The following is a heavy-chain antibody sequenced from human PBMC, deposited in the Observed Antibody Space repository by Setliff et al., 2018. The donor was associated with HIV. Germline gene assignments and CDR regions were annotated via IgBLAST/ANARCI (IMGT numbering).Heavy chain of an antibody. Sequence: PSETLSLTCSVSGGPITTSTYYWGWIRQPPGKGLEWIGNIYQSGSVFYNPSLNSRVIISIDTSRNQFSLKLGSVTGAGTAVYYCARVSSEIELQGGDYFDSWGQGLLVTVSS. J-gene: IGHJ4*02. CDR1: GGPITTSTYY. V-gene: IGHV4-39*07. CDR3: ARVSSEIELQGGDYFDS. CDR2: IYQSGSV. D-gene: IGHD1-7*01.